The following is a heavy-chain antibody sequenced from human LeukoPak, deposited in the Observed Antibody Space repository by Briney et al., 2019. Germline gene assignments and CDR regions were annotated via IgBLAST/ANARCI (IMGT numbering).Heavy chain of an antibody. J-gene: IGHJ6*03. Sequence: GGSLRLSCAASGFTFDDYGMSWVRQAPGKGLEWVSGINWNGGSTGYADSVKGRFTISRDNAKNSLYPQMNSLRAEDTALYHCARGGSGYYYYYMDVWGKGTTVTVSS. V-gene: IGHV3-20*01. D-gene: IGHD2-15*01. CDR2: INWNGGST. CDR1: GFTFDDYG. CDR3: ARGGSGYYYYYMDV.